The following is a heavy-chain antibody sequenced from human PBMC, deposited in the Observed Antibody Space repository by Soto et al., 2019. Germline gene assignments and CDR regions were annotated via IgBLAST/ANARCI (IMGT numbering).Heavy chain of an antibody. D-gene: IGHD6-25*01. CDR2: VDWNSGST. V-gene: IGHV3-9*01. CDR1: GFTFDDFA. J-gene: IGHJ6*02. CDR3: VKGRGSYEVKFGMDV. Sequence: PGGSLRLSCAASGFTFDDFAMHWVRQAPGKGLEWVSGVDWNSGSTAYADSVKGRFTISRDNARNSLYPQMNSLRAEDTALYYCVKGRGSYEVKFGMDVWGQGTTVTVSS.